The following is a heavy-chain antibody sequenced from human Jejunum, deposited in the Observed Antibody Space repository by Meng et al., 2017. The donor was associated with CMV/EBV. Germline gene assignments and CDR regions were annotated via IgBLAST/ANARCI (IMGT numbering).Heavy chain of an antibody. D-gene: IGHD3-3*01. CDR2: TPYDGSEN. J-gene: IGHJ5*02. CDR3: ARDPHDFWNGKNWFDP. V-gene: IGHV3-30*02. Sequence: GVSLSSHGIHWVRQAPDKGLEWVAFTPYDGSENVYLDSVKGRFTISRDNSKNTVYLQMNRLRAEDTAVYYCARDPHDFWNGKNWFDPWGQGTLVTVSS. CDR1: GVSLSSHG.